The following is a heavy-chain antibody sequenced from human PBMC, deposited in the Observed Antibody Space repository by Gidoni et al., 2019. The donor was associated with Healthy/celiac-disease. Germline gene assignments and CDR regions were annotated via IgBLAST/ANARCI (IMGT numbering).Heavy chain of an antibody. J-gene: IGHJ5*02. CDR1: GFTFSDYY. V-gene: IGHV3-11*05. Sequence: QLVESGGGLVKPGGSLRLSCAASGFTFSDYYMSWIRQAPGKGLEWVSYISSSSSYTNYADSVKGRFTISRDNAKNSLYLQMNSLRAEDTAVYYCARDLIAESGWFDPWGQGTLVTVSS. CDR2: ISSSSSYT. CDR3: ARDLIAESGWFDP. D-gene: IGHD6-13*01.